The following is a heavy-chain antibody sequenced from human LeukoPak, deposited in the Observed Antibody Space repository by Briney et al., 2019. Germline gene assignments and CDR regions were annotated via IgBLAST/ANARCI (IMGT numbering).Heavy chain of an antibody. CDR3: ARRRGGSSYCDY. Sequence: SETLSLTCTVSGGSISSSGYYWGWIRPPPGKGLEWIGNIHYSGTTYYKPSLKSRVTMSVDTSKNQFSLKLSSVTAADTAVYYCARRRGGSSYCDYWGQGTLVTVSS. J-gene: IGHJ4*02. V-gene: IGHV4-39*01. CDR1: GGSISSSGYY. D-gene: IGHD3-10*01. CDR2: IHYSGTT.